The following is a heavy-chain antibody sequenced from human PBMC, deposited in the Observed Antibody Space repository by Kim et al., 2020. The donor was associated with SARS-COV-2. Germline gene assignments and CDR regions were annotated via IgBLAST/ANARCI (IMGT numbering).Heavy chain of an antibody. CDR3: ARGPLMWKRINYYGSGSYLDY. J-gene: IGHJ4*02. V-gene: IGHV4-34*01. CDR2: INHSGST. CDR1: GGSFSGYY. Sequence: SETLSLTCAVYGGSFSGYYWSWIRQPPGKGLEWIGEINHSGSTNYNPSLKSRVTISVDTSKNQFSLKLSSVTAADTAVYYCARGPLMWKRINYYGSGSYLDYWGQGTLVTVSS. D-gene: IGHD3-10*01.